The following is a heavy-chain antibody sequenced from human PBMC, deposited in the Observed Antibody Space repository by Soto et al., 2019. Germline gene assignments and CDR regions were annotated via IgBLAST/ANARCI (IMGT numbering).Heavy chain of an antibody. D-gene: IGHD3-3*01. CDR2: IYPSDSDT. CDR1: GYNIASYW. J-gene: IGHJ4*02. V-gene: IGHV5-51*01. CDR3: ARGGVSTRTFDY. Sequence: ESLTISFTGSGYNIASYWSAWVRQMPGKGLELMGIIYPSDSDTRYRPSFQGQVTISADKSISSAYLQWSSLRASDTAMYYCARGGVSTRTFDYWGQGTQDTGFS.